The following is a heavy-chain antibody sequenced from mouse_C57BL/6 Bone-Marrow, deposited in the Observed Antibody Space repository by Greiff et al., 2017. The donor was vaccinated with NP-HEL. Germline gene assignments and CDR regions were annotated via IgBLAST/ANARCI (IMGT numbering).Heavy chain of an antibody. V-gene: IGHV3-6*01. D-gene: IGHD3-2*02. CDR3: ATTVQAHYYAMDY. CDR2: ISYDGSN. Sequence: DVKLQESGPGLVKPSQSLSLTCSVTGYSITSGYYWNWIRQFPGNKLEWMGYISYDGSNNYNPSLKNRISITRDTSKNQFFLKLNSVTTEDTATYYCATTVQAHYYAMDYWGQGTSVTVSS. J-gene: IGHJ4*01. CDR1: GYSITSGYY.